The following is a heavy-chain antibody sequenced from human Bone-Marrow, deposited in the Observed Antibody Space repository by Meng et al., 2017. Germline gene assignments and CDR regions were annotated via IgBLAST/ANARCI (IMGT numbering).Heavy chain of an antibody. Sequence: GESLKISCAASGFTVSSNYMSWVRQAPGKGLEWVSVIYSGGSTYSADSVKGRFTISRDNSKNTLYLQMNSLRAEDTAVYYCARDPYDSSGYYYVNAFDIWGQGTMVTVSS. CDR2: IYSGGST. J-gene: IGHJ3*02. CDR1: GFTVSSNY. CDR3: ARDPYDSSGYYYVNAFDI. D-gene: IGHD3-22*01. V-gene: IGHV3-53*01.